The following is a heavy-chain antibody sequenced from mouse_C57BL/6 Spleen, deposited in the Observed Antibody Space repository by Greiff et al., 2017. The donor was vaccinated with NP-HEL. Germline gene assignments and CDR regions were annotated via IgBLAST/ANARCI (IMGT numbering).Heavy chain of an antibody. V-gene: IGHV6-3*01. CDR2: IRLKSDNYAT. J-gene: IGHJ4*01. Sequence: EVQLVESGGGLVQPGGSMKLSCVASGFTFSNYWMNWVRQSPEKGLEWVAQIRLKSDNYATHYAESVKGRFTISRDDSKSSVYLQMNNLRAEDTGIYYCTRYYGSSFMDYWGQGTSVTVSS. D-gene: IGHD1-1*01. CDR3: TRYYGSSFMDY. CDR1: GFTFSNYW.